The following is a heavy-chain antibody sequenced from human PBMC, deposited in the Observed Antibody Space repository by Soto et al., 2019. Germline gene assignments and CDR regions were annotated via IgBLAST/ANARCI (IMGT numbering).Heavy chain of an antibody. V-gene: IGHV1-69*13. Sequence: SVKVSCKASGDTSDSFSISWVRQAPGQGLEWMGGIIPMFGTGNYAQKFQGRLTITADESTGTSYMDLKSLRSEDTAVYFCARENRDDNSGWYSSSDWFDPWGQGTLVTVSS. J-gene: IGHJ5*02. CDR1: GDTSDSFS. CDR3: ARENRDDNSGWYSSSDWFDP. CDR2: IIPMFGTG. D-gene: IGHD6-19*01.